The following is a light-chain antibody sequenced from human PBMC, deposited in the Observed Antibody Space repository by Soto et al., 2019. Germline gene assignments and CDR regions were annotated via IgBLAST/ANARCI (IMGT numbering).Light chain of an antibody. Sequence: QSALTQPASVSGSPGLSIAISYTGTSRDVGGYNSVSWYQQQPGKVPKLMIYDVSNRPSGVSNRFSGSKSGNTASLTISGLQAEDEGDYYCSSYTTGGSYVFGTGTKLTVL. CDR1: SRDVGGYNS. V-gene: IGLV2-14*01. J-gene: IGLJ1*01. CDR3: SSYTTGGSYV. CDR2: DVS.